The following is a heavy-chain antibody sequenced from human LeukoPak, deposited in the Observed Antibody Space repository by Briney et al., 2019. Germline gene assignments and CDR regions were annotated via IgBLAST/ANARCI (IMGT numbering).Heavy chain of an antibody. Sequence: GSLRLSCAASGFTFSSYGMHWVRQAPGKGLEWVAVIWYDGSNKYYADSVKGRFTISRDNSQNTLYLQMNSLRAEDTAVYYCAKRAMRDFDAFDIWGQGTMVTVSS. D-gene: IGHD5-24*01. V-gene: IGHV3-33*06. CDR1: GFTFSSYG. J-gene: IGHJ3*02. CDR3: AKRAMRDFDAFDI. CDR2: IWYDGSNK.